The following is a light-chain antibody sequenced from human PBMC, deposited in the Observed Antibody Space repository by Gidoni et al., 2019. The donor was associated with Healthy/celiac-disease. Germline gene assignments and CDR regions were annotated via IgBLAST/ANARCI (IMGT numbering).Light chain of an antibody. CDR3: QQYNNWPPEYT. CDR1: QSVSSN. Sequence: ELVMTQSTATLSVSPGERATRSCRASQSVSSNLAWYQQKPGQAPRLLIYGASTRATGIPARFSGSGSGTEFTLTISSLQSEDFAVYYCQQYNNWPPEYTFGQGTKLEIK. J-gene: IGKJ2*01. V-gene: IGKV3-15*01. CDR2: GAS.